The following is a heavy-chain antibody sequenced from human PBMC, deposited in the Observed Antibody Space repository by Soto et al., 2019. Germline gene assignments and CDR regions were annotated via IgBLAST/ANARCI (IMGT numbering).Heavy chain of an antibody. CDR1: GYTFTSYD. D-gene: IGHD6-6*01. CDR2: MNPNSGNT. Sequence: ASVKVSCKASGYTFTSYDINWVRQATGQGLEWMGWMNPNSGNTGYAQKFQGRVTMTRNTSISTAYMELSSLRSEDTAVYYCARVIAARRGGAFDIWGQGTMVTVSS. CDR3: ARVIAARRGGAFDI. V-gene: IGHV1-8*01. J-gene: IGHJ3*02.